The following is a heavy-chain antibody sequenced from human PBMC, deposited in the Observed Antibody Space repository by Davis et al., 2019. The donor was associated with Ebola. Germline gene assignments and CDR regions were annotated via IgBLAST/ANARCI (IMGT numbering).Heavy chain of an antibody. CDR3: AGAAAGRGNWFDP. Sequence: GSLRPSCAASGGSISSSNWWSCVRQPPGKGLGWIGEIYHGGSTNYNPSLKSRVTISVDNSKNQFSLKLTSVTAADTAVYYCAGAAAGRGNWFDPWGQRTLVTVSS. CDR1: GGSISSSNW. D-gene: IGHD6-13*01. CDR2: IYHGGST. J-gene: IGHJ5*02. V-gene: IGHV4-4*02.